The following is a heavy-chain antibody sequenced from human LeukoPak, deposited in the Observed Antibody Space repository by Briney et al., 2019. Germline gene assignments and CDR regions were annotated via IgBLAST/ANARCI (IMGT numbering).Heavy chain of an antibody. CDR2: INHSGST. J-gene: IGHJ3*02. V-gene: IGHV4-34*01. D-gene: IGHD2-15*01. CDR1: GGSFSGYY. Sequence: TSETLPLTCAVYGGSFSGYYWSWIRQPPGKGLEWIGEINHSGSTNYNPSLKSRVTMSVDTSKNQFSLNMSAMIDTDTAIYYCARQGILYSAMEAFDIWGQGTTVTVSS. CDR3: ARQGILYSAMEAFDI.